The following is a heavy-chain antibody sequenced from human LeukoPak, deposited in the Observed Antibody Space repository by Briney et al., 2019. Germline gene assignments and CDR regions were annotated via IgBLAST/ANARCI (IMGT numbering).Heavy chain of an antibody. V-gene: IGHV1-8*03. J-gene: IGHJ6*03. Sequence: ASVKVSCKASGYTFTSYDINWVRQATGQGLEWMGWMNPNSGNTGYAQKFQGRVTVTRNTSISTAYMELSSLRSEDTAVYYCARGSGQLLVYYYYYMDVWGKGATVTVSS. CDR1: GYTFTSYD. CDR3: ARGSGQLLVYYYYYMDV. CDR2: MNPNSGNT. D-gene: IGHD2-2*01.